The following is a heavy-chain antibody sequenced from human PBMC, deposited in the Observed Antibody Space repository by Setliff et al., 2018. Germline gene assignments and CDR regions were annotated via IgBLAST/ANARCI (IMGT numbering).Heavy chain of an antibody. CDR1: GYTFTGYA. Sequence: ASVKVSCQASGYTFTGYAINWVRQAPGQGLEYLGWINTNTGNPTYVQGFTGRFVFSLDTSVSTAYLQISSLKAEDTAVYYCARGVYEYSYGYRGHYYYYMDVWGKGATVTVSS. V-gene: IGHV7-4-1*02. J-gene: IGHJ6*03. CDR2: INTNTGNP. D-gene: IGHD3-16*01. CDR3: ARGVYEYSYGYRGHYYYYMDV.